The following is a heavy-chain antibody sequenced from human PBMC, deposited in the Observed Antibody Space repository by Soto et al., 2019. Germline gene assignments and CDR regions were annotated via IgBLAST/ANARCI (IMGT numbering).Heavy chain of an antibody. J-gene: IGHJ4*02. CDR2: ISSTGHIT. CDR3: PWWLSPY. D-gene: IGHD2-8*02. Sequence: GGSLRLSCSASGFTFSNYDMVWVRQAPGKGLEYISAISSTGHITYYADSVKGRFTISRDNAKNSLYLQMNSLRDEDTAVYYFPWWLSPYWGQGPLVTVPS. CDR1: GFTFSNYD. V-gene: IGHV3-64*04.